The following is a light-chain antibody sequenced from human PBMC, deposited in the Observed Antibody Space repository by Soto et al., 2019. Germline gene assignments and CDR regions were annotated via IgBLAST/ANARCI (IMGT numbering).Light chain of an antibody. CDR1: QSVSSSY. V-gene: IGKV3-20*01. CDR3: QQYGSSPFT. CDR2: GAS. Sequence: EIVLTQSPGTLSLSPGERATLSCRASQSVSSSYLGWYQQKHGQAPRLLIYGASSRATGIPDRFSGSGSGTDFTLTISRLEPEDFAVYYWQQYGSSPFTFGGGTKVEIK. J-gene: IGKJ4*01.